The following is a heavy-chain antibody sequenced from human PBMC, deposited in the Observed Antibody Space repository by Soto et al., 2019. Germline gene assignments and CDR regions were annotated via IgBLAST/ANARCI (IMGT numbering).Heavy chain of an antibody. CDR1: GGSISSDNW. Sequence: QVQLQESGPGLVKPSGTLSLTCTVSGGSISSDNWWTWVRQPPGKGLEWIGELYHSGRANYKPSLKSRITMSVDKSKNQFSLNLTSVTAADAAVYYCARDPSGVASDAFDIWGQGTMVIVSS. J-gene: IGHJ3*02. V-gene: IGHV4-4*02. CDR3: ARDPSGVASDAFDI. D-gene: IGHD2-21*01. CDR2: LYHSGRA.